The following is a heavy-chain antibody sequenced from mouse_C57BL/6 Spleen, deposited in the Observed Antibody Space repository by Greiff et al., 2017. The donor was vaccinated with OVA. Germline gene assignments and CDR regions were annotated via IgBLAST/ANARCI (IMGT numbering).Heavy chain of an antibody. Sequence: VQLQQSGAELVKPGASVKISCKASGYAFSSYWMNWVKQRPGKGLEWIGQIYPGDGDTNYNGKFKGKATLTADKSSSTAYMQLSSLTSEDSAVYFCAREGVYSNYLAYWGQGTLVTVSA. CDR2: IYPGDGDT. CDR1: GYAFSSYW. D-gene: IGHD2-5*01. V-gene: IGHV1-80*01. CDR3: AREGVYSNYLAY. J-gene: IGHJ3*01.